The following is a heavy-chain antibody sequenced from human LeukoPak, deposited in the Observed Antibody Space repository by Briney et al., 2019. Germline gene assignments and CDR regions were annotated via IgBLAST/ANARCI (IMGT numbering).Heavy chain of an antibody. CDR1: GGSFSGYY. D-gene: IGHD6-13*01. Sequence: SETLSLTCAVYGGSFSGYYWSWIRQPPGKGLEWTGEINHSGSTNYSPSLKSRITISVDTSKNQFSLKLSSVTAADTAVYYCARGIAAAGVYFDYWGQGTLVTVSS. CDR2: INHSGST. CDR3: ARGIAAAGVYFDY. J-gene: IGHJ4*02. V-gene: IGHV4-34*01.